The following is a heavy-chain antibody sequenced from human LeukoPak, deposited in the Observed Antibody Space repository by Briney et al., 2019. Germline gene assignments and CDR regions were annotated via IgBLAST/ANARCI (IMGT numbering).Heavy chain of an antibody. V-gene: IGHV4-39*01. J-gene: IGHJ3*02. CDR1: GGSISSSSYY. CDR2: IYYSWTT. Sequence: PSATLSLTCTVSGGSISSSSYYCGWIRQPPGKGLEWIGGIYYSWTTYYNPSLKSRVTISVDTSKNQFSLKLSSVTAAGTAVYYCARTRKGGWGSYLSDAFDIWGQGTMVTVSS. D-gene: IGHD3-16*02. CDR3: ARTRKGGWGSYLSDAFDI.